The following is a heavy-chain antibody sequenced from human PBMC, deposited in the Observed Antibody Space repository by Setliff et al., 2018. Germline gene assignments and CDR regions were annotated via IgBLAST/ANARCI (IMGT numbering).Heavy chain of an antibody. V-gene: IGHV4-59*01. CDR1: GGSISSYY. CDR3: ARATYYYDSSGYYTQGGFDY. Sequence: ASETLSLTCTVSGGSISSYYWSWIRQPPGKGLEWIGYIYYSGSTNYNPSLKSRVTISVDTSKNQFSLKLSSVTAADTAVYYCARATYYYDSSGYYTQGGFDYWGQGTLVTVSS. CDR2: IYYSGST. D-gene: IGHD3-22*01. J-gene: IGHJ4*02.